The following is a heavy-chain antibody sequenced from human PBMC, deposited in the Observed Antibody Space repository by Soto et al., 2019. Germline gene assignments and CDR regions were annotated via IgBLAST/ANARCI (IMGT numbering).Heavy chain of an antibody. D-gene: IGHD2-2*01. J-gene: IGHJ6*02. CDR2: IYTSGST. V-gene: IGHV4-4*07. CDR3: ARGYDIVVVPAAGAVYYGMDV. Sequence: ETLSLTCTVSGGSISSYYWSWIRQPAGKGLEWIGRIYTSGSTNYNPSLKSRVTMSVDTSKNQFSLKLSSVTAADTAVYYCARGYDIVVVPAAGAVYYGMDVWGQGTTVTVSS. CDR1: GGSISSYY.